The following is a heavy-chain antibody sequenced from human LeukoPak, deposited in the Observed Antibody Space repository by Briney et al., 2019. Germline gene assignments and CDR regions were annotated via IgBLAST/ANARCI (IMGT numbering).Heavy chain of an antibody. V-gene: IGHV1-69*05. D-gene: IGHD4-17*01. CDR1: GGTFSSYA. CDR2: IIPIFGTA. J-gene: IGHJ4*02. CDR3: ARDLVVGGDYAHIPDY. Sequence: TVKVSCKASGGTFSSYAISWVRQAPGQGLEWVGRIIPIFGTANYAQKFQGRVTITTDESTSTAYMELSSLRSEDTAVYYCARDLVVGGDYAHIPDYWGQGTPVTVSS.